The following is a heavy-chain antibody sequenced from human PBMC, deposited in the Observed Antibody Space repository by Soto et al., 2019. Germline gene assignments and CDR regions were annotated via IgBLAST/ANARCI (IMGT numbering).Heavy chain of an antibody. V-gene: IGHV3-23*01. CDR2: ISGSGGST. CDR3: ASLGTIFGEVIIPFDY. CDR1: GFSFSNYA. J-gene: IGHJ4*02. Sequence: GGSLRLSCAGSGFSFSNYALAWVRQAPGKGLDWVSGISGSGGSTYYADSVKGRFTVSRDNSKNTLYLQMSSLRVEDTAVYYCASLGTIFGEVIIPFDYWAQGTLVTVSS. D-gene: IGHD3-3*01.